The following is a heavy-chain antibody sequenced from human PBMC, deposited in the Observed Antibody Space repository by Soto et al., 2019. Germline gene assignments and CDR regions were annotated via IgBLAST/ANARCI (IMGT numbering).Heavy chain of an antibody. Sequence: QVQLVESGGGVVQPGRSLRLSCAASGFTFSYHALNWVRQAPGKGLEWVAVISYDGDNKYIAESVKGRFTISRDNSKNTVSLQIKSLRAEDTAMYFCARGTTTSAFSAMDVWGQGTTVTVSS. J-gene: IGHJ6*02. CDR3: ARGTTTSAFSAMDV. D-gene: IGHD1-1*01. V-gene: IGHV3-30-3*01. CDR1: GFTFSYHA. CDR2: ISYDGDNK.